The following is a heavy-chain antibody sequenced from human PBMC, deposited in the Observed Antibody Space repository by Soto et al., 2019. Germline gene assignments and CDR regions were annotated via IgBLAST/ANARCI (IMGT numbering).Heavy chain of an antibody. CDR1: GVTFSSDW. CDR2: INRDGSTT. CDR3: AGAKDCVGGSCSGYHYYGMDV. J-gene: IGHJ6*02. V-gene: IGHV3-74*03. D-gene: IGHD2-15*01. Sequence: EVQLVESGGGLVQPGGSLRLSCVASGVTFSSDWMHWVRHAPGKGLMWVSRINRDGSTTTYAGSVKGRFTVSRDNAKNTVYLQMNSLSAEDTAVYHCAGAKDCVGGSCSGYHYYGMDVWGQGTTVTVSS.